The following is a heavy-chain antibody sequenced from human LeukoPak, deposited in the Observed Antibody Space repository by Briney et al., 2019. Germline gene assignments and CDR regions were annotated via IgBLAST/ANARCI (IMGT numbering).Heavy chain of an antibody. CDR1: GGTFSSYA. CDR2: IIPIFGTA. CDR3: ELRYYGSGSPPFDY. V-gene: IGHV1-69*06. J-gene: IGHJ4*02. Sequence: SVKVSCKASGGTFSSYAISWVRQAPGQELEWMGGIIPIFGTANYAQKFQGRVTITADKSTSTAYMELSSLRCEDTAVYYCELRYYGSGSPPFDYWGQGTLVTVSS. D-gene: IGHD3-10*01.